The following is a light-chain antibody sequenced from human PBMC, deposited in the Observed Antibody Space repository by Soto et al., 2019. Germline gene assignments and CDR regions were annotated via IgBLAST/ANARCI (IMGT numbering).Light chain of an antibody. Sequence: QSALTQPPSVSAAPGQKVTISCSGSSSNIGGYSVSWYQQLPGTAPKLLIYDDNKRPSGIPDRFSGSKSGTSATLGITGFQTGDEADYYCGSWDSSLSAYVFGTGTKVTVL. V-gene: IGLV1-51*01. CDR2: DDN. CDR1: SSNIGGYS. CDR3: GSWDSSLSAYV. J-gene: IGLJ1*01.